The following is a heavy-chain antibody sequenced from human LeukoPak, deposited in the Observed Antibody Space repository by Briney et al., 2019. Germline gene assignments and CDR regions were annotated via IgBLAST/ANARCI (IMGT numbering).Heavy chain of an antibody. J-gene: IGHJ3*02. CDR2: ICWDEDK. V-gene: IGHV2-5*02. Sequence: CGPTRVKPTQTLTLTCTFSGFSLSTIGVGVGWIRQPPGKALVWLALICWDEDKRYSPSLNNRLTITKDTSKNQVVLSMTNMDPVDTATYYCAHRRAGYYPFDIWGHGTVVTVSS. CDR1: GFSLSTIGVG. D-gene: IGHD3-10*01. CDR3: AHRRAGYYPFDI.